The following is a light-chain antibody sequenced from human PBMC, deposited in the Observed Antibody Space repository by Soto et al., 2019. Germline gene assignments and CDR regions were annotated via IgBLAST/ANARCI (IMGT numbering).Light chain of an antibody. CDR2: SNN. CDR3: AAWDDSLNGFFV. V-gene: IGLV1-44*01. J-gene: IGLJ1*01. Sequence: QSALTQPPSASGTPGQRVTISCSGSRSNIGSNTVNWYQQLPGSAPKLLIYSNNQRPSGVPDRFSGSKSGTSASLAISGLQSEDEADYYCAAWDDSLNGFFVFGTGTKVTVL. CDR1: RSNIGSNT.